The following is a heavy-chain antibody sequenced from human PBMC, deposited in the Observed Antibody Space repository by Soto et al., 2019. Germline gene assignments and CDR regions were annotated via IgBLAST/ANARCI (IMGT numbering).Heavy chain of an antibody. CDR3: AKGVNLLWFRELDS. D-gene: IGHD3-10*01. V-gene: IGHV3-30*18. J-gene: IGHJ5*01. Sequence: SLRLSCAASGFTFSDYAMHWVRQAPGKGLEWVAVVSHDGRNTHYADSVKGRFTISRDNSKNTLYLQMESLRDEDTAVYHCAKGVNLLWFRELDSWGQGALVTVSA. CDR1: GFTFSDYA. CDR2: VSHDGRNT.